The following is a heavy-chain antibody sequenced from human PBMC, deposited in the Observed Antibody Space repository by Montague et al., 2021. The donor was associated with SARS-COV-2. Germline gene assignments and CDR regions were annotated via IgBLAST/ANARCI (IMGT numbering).Heavy chain of an antibody. Sequence: SETLSLTCTVYGGSISSYYWSWIRQPLGKGLEWIGYINYSGSTNYNPSLKSRVTISVDTSKNQFSLKLSSVTAADTAVYCCARALYCSGGSCYPNWFDPWGQGTLVTVSS. CDR1: GGSISSYY. D-gene: IGHD2-15*01. CDR2: INYSGST. J-gene: IGHJ5*02. CDR3: ARALYCSGGSCYPNWFDP. V-gene: IGHV4-59*01.